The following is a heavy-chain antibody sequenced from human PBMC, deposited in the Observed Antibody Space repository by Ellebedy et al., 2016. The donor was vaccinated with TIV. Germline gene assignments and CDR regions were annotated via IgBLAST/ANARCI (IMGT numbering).Heavy chain of an antibody. J-gene: IGHJ4*02. D-gene: IGHD1-26*01. CDR2: VNPSGST. V-gene: IGHV4-34*01. Sequence: SETLSLXXTVYGASFSGYYWSWIRQPPGKGLEWIGEVNPSGSTNYNPSLKSRLTVSLDTSKNQFSLKLTSVTAADTAVYYCARRGGSYALGYWGQGTLVTVSS. CDR1: GASFSGYY. CDR3: ARRGGSYALGY.